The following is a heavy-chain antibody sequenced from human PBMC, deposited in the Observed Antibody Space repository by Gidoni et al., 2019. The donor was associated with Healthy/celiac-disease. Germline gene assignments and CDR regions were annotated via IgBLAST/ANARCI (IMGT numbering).Heavy chain of an antibody. CDR3: TTSSAILRFLEWLFAPKYYYGMDV. CDR2: IKSKTDGGTT. CDR1: GFTFSNAW. J-gene: IGHJ6*02. V-gene: IGHV3-15*01. Sequence: EVQLVESGGGLVKPGGSLRLSCAASGFTFSNAWISWVRQAPGKGLEWVGRIKSKTDGGTTDYAAPVKGRFTISRDDSKNTLYLQMNSLKTEDTAVYYCTTSSAILRFLEWLFAPKYYYGMDVWGQGTTVTVSS. D-gene: IGHD3-3*01.